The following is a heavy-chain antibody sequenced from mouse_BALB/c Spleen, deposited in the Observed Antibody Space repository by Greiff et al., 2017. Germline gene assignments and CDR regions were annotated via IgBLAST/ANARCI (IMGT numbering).Heavy chain of an antibody. CDR2: INPSNGGT. Sequence: QVQLQQSGAELVRPGTSVKISCKASGYTFTNYWLGWVKQRPGHGLEWIGEINPSNGGTNYNEKFKRKATLTVDKSSSTAYMQLSSLTSEDSAVYYCTIPRYYGSSYDYWGQGTTLTVSS. J-gene: IGHJ2*01. CDR3: TIPRYYGSSYDY. D-gene: IGHD1-1*01. CDR1: GYTFTNYW. V-gene: IGHV1S16*01.